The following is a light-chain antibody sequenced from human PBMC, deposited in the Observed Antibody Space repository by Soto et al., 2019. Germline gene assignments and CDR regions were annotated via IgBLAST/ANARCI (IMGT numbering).Light chain of an antibody. CDR1: QTVSSY. Sequence: EIVLTQSPATLSLSPGERATLSCRASQTVSSYLAWYQQKPGQAPRLLIYDATNRATGIPARFSGSGSGTDFTLTISSLEPEDFAVYYGQQRYNWPPYTFGQGTKLEIK. V-gene: IGKV3-11*01. CDR3: QQRYNWPPYT. J-gene: IGKJ2*01. CDR2: DAT.